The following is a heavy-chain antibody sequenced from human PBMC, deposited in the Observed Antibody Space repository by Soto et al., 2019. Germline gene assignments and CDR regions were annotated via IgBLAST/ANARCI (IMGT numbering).Heavy chain of an antibody. D-gene: IGHD6-13*01. CDR1: GFTFISYW. V-gene: IGHV3-7*01. CDR2: IKQDGSEK. Sequence: GGSLRLSCAASGFTFISYWMSWVRQAPGKGLEWVANIKQDGSEKYYVDSVKGRFTISRDNAKNSLYLQMNSLRAEDTAVYYCARDPGIAAADDAFDIWGQGTMVTVSS. J-gene: IGHJ3*02. CDR3: ARDPGIAAADDAFDI.